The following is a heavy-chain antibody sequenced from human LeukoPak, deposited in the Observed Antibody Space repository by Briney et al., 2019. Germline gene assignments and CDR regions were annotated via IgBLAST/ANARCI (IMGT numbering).Heavy chain of an antibody. V-gene: IGHV3-23*01. CDR2: INKGGDGT. Sequence: GGSLRLSCAASGFSFSDYGMNWVRQAPGKGLQWVSAINKGGDGTSYADSVKGRFIISRDNAKNTLYVQMNSLRVEDTAVYYCARDREGIDYWGQGTLVTVSS. D-gene: IGHD3-10*01. CDR3: ARDREGIDY. J-gene: IGHJ4*02. CDR1: GFSFSDYG.